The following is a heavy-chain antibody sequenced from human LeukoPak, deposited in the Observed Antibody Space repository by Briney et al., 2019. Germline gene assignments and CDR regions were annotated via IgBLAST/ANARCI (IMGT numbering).Heavy chain of an antibody. Sequence: GGSLRLSCAASGFTFGSYSMHWVRQSPGKGLEWVSSISSSSSYIYYTDSLKGRFIISRDNAKKSLYLQMNSLRAEDTAVYFCAREGLYNYGYVYGYWGQGTLVTVSS. J-gene: IGHJ4*02. V-gene: IGHV3-21*01. CDR2: ISSSSSYI. D-gene: IGHD5-18*01. CDR3: AREGLYNYGYVYGY. CDR1: GFTFGSYS.